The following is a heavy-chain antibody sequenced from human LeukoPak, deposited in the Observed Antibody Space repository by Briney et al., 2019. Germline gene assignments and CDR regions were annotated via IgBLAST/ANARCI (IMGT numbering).Heavy chain of an antibody. CDR3: VASQWSSGCFDY. CDR1: GFSFPNFA. Sequence: GGSLRLSCVASGFSFPNFAMTWVRQAPGERLEWVSAIRGSGDRTSYADSLKGRFTISRDKSKNTLYLQMNNLRAEDTAVYYCVASQWSSGCFDYWGQGTLVTVSS. V-gene: IGHV3-23*01. J-gene: IGHJ4*02. D-gene: IGHD3-22*01. CDR2: IRGSGDRT.